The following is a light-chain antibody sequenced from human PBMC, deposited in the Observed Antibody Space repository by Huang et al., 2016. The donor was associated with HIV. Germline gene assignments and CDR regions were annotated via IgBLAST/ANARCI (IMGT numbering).Light chain of an antibody. V-gene: IGKV3-15*01. J-gene: IGKJ1*01. CDR1: QSVNNK. CDR2: DAS. CDR3: QQYNNWPPWT. Sequence: EVVMTQSPVTLSVSPGERATLSCRASQSVNNKLAWFQQQPGQAPRLLIHDASIRATGIPDRFSGSGSGTEFTLTISSLQSEDFAVYYCQQYNNWPPWTFGQGTKVEIK.